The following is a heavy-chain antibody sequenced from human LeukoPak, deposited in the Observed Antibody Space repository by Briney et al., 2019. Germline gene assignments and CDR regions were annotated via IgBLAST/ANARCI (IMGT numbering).Heavy chain of an antibody. V-gene: IGHV3-13*04. Sequence: PGGSLRLSCAASGFTFSSYDMHWVRQATGKGLEWVSVIGTSGDTYYAGSVKGRFTISRENAKNSLYLQMNSLTAGDTAVYFCSRVGSSGWPNYFDSWGQGTLVADSS. D-gene: IGHD6-19*01. J-gene: IGHJ4*02. CDR2: IGTSGDT. CDR1: GFTFSSYD. CDR3: SRVGSSGWPNYFDS.